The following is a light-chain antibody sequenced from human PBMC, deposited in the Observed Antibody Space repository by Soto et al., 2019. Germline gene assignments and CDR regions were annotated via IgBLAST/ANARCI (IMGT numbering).Light chain of an antibody. Sequence: QSALTQPPSASGSPGQSVTISCTGTSSDVGGYKYVSWYQQHPGKAPKLMIYEVSKRPSGVPDRFSGSKSGNTASLTVSGLPAEDEADYYCSSYAGRNNWVFGGGTKLTVL. CDR1: SSDVGGYKY. CDR2: EVS. CDR3: SSYAGRNNWV. V-gene: IGLV2-8*01. J-gene: IGLJ3*02.